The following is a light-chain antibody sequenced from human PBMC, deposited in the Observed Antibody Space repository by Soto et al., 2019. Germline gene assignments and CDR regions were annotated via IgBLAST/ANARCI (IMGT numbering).Light chain of an antibody. J-gene: IGKJ1*01. V-gene: IGKV1-5*03. Sequence: DIQLTQSPSTMSASVCNRVTSPSRASQSISSWLAWYQQKPGKAPKLLIYKASTLESGVPSRFSGSGFGTEFTLTISSLQPDEFATYYCQQYNSYSRAVGQGTKVDIK. CDR3: QQYNSYSRA. CDR2: KAS. CDR1: QSISSW.